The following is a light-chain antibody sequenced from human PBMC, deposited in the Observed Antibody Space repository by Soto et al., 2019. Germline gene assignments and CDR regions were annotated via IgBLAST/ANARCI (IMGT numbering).Light chain of an antibody. J-gene: IGLJ1*01. CDR3: QSYDSSLSRV. CDR2: GDN. CDR1: SSNIGAGYD. V-gene: IGLV1-40*01. Sequence: QSVLTQPPSVSGAPGQKITISCTGSSSNIGAGYDVHWYRQFPGAAPKLLISGDNNRPSGVPDRFSGSKSGTSASLAITGLQAEDEADYYCQSYDSSLSRVFGTGTKLTDL.